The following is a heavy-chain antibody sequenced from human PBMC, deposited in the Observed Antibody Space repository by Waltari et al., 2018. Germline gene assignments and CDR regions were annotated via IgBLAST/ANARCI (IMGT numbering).Heavy chain of an antibody. CDR1: GGSISSSSYY. CDR3: AREVPAAGAFDI. V-gene: IGHV4-39*07. CDR2: IYYSGST. D-gene: IGHD2-2*01. J-gene: IGHJ3*02. Sequence: QLQLQESGPGLVKPSETLSLTCTVSGGSISSSSYYWGWIRQPPGKGLEWIGSIYYSGSTYYNPSLKSRVTISVDTSKNQFSLKLSSVTAADTAVYYCAREVPAAGAFDIWGQGTMVTVSS.